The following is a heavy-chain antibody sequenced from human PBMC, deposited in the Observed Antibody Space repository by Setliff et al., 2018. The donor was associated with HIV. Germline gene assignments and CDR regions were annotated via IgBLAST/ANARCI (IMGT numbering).Heavy chain of an antibody. Sequence: ASVKVSCKASGYTFTDHYMHWVRQAPGQGLEWMGRITPNSGGTNYARKFQDRVTMTRDTSISTAYMELSRLTSDDTAVYYCARDAENVFISGHRYFDYWGPGTLVTVSS. J-gene: IGHJ4*02. CDR3: ARDAENVFISGHRYFDY. D-gene: IGHD6-19*01. CDR1: GYTFTDHY. V-gene: IGHV1-2*06. CDR2: ITPNSGGT.